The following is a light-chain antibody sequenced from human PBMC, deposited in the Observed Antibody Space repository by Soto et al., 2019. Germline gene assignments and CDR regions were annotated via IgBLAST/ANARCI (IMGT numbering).Light chain of an antibody. Sequence: IQMTQSPSSLSASVGDRVTITCRASQIIRTYLNWYQQKPGKAPKLLIYDASSLESGAPSRFSGSGSGTHFTLTISSLQPEDFATYYCQQLHGYPITFGQGTRRRL. V-gene: IGKV1-13*02. CDR3: QQLHGYPIT. CDR1: QIIRTY. J-gene: IGKJ5*01. CDR2: DAS.